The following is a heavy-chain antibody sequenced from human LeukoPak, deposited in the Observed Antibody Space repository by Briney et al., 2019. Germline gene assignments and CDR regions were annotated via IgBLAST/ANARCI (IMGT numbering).Heavy chain of an antibody. Sequence: GGSLRLSCAASGFTFSSYAMSWVRQAPGKGPEWVSAISGSGGSTYYADSVKGRFTISRDNSKNTLYLQMNSLRAEDTAVYYCAKDPSLGGYYFDYWGQGTLVTVSS. CDR1: GFTFSSYA. D-gene: IGHD3-16*01. CDR3: AKDPSLGGYYFDY. CDR2: ISGSGGST. J-gene: IGHJ4*02. V-gene: IGHV3-23*01.